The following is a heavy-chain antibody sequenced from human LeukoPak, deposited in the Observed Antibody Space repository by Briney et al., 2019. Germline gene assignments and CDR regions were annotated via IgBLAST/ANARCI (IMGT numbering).Heavy chain of an antibody. CDR3: AKDYRDLDY. V-gene: IGHV3-23*01. CDR2: LTGDSGST. CDR1: GFTLSSYA. J-gene: IGHJ4*02. Sequence: GGSLRLSCAASGFTLSSYAMSWVRQAPGKGLEFVSALTGDSGSTYYADSVKGRFTISRDNSKNTLYLQMNSLRAEDTAVYYCAKDYRDLDYWGQGTLVTVSS. D-gene: IGHD3-16*02.